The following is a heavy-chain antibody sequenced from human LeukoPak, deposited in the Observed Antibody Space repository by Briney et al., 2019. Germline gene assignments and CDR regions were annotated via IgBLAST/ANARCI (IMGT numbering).Heavy chain of an antibody. V-gene: IGHV4-39*01. CDR2: IYYSGST. D-gene: IGHD1-26*01. CDR1: GGSISSSSYY. CDR3: ARVGLYYFDY. J-gene: IGHJ4*02. Sequence: SETLSLTCTVSGGSISSSSYYWGWIRQPPGKGLEWIGGIYYSGSTYYNPSLKSRVTISVDTSKNQFSLKLSSVTAADTAVYYCARVGLYYFDYWGQGTLVTVSS.